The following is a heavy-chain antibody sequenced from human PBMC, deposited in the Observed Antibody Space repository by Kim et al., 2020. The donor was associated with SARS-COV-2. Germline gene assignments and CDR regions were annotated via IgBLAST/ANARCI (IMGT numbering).Heavy chain of an antibody. J-gene: IGHJ5*02. V-gene: IGHV4-59*02. CDR3: ARQMKNWFDV. CDR2: IYYSGTT. CDR1: GGSVSDYY. Sequence: SETLSLTCTVSGGSVSDYYWTWVRQSPGKGLEWIGYIYYSGTTKYNPSLKSRVTISVQRPKNQFSLHLKSVTAADTAVYFCARQMKNWFDVWGQGTLVT.